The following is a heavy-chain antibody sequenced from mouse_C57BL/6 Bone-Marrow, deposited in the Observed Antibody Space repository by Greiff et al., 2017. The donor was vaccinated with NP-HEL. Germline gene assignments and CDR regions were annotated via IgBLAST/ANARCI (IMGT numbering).Heavy chain of an antibody. CDR1: GYAFSSYW. D-gene: IGHD1-1*01. J-gene: IGHJ2*01. Sequence: QVQLKQSGAELVKPGASVKISCKASGYAFSSYWMNWVKQRPGKGLEWIGQIYPGDGDTYYNGKFKGKAILTADKSSSTAYMQLSSLTSVGSTVYFFTRYYGSSYYFGNWVQGTTLPVSS. CDR3: TRYYGSSYYFGN. V-gene: IGHV1-80*01. CDR2: IYPGDGDT.